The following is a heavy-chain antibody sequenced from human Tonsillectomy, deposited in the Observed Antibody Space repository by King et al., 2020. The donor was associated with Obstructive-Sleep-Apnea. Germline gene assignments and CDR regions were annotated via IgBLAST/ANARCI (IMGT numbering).Heavy chain of an antibody. CDR2: IKSDGSST. Sequence: VQLVESGGGLVQPGGSLRLSCAASGFTFSSYWMHWVRQAPGKGLVWVSRIKSDGSSTIYADSVKGRFTISRDKAKNTLYLQMNSLRAEDTAVYYCASDGDGYNFDYWGQGTLVTVSS. V-gene: IGHV3-74*01. J-gene: IGHJ4*02. CDR1: GFTFSSYW. CDR3: ASDGDGYNFDY. D-gene: IGHD5-24*01.